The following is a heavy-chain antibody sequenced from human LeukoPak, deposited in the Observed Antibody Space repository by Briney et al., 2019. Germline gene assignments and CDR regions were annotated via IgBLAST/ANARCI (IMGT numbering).Heavy chain of an antibody. V-gene: IGHV3-23*01. Sequence: GGSLRLSCAASGFTFSSYAMSWVRQAPGKELEWVSAISGSGGSTYYADSVKGRFTISRDNSKNTLYLQMNSLRAEDTAVYYCATQRVPYSSGWSNFDYWGQGTLVTVSS. J-gene: IGHJ4*02. CDR3: ATQRVPYSSGWSNFDY. CDR2: ISGSGGST. D-gene: IGHD6-19*01. CDR1: GFTFSSYA.